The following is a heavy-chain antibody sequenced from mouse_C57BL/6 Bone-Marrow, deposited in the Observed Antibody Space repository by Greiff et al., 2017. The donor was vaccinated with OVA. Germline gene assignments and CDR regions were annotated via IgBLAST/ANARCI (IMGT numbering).Heavy chain of an antibody. J-gene: IGHJ3*01. CDR3: ARGGYRPPWFAY. CDR1: GYSITSGYY. CDR2: IGYDGSN. V-gene: IGHV3-6*01. Sequence: ESGPGLVKPSQSLSLTCSVTGYSITSGYYWNWIRQFPGNKLGWMGYIGYDGSNNYNHSLKNRISITRDTSKNHIFLTLNSVTTEDTATYYCARGGYRPPWFAYWGQGTLVTVSA. D-gene: IGHD2-14*01.